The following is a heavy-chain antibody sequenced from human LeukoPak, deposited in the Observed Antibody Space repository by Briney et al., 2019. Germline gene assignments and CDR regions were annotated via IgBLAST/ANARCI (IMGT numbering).Heavy chain of an antibody. J-gene: IGHJ4*02. Sequence: GASVKVSCKASVGTFSSYAISWVRQAPGQGLEWMGRIIPILGIANYAQKFQGRVTITADKSTSTAYMELSSLRSEDTAVYYCARDLRGYSGYGSNWGQGTLVTVSS. CDR1: VGTFSSYA. V-gene: IGHV1-69*04. CDR2: IIPILGIA. D-gene: IGHD5-12*01. CDR3: ARDLRGYSGYGSN.